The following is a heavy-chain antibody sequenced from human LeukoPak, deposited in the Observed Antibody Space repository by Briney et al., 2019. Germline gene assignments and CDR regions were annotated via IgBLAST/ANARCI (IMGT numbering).Heavy chain of an antibody. Sequence: PGGSLRLSCAASGFTFSGSAMPWVRQASGKGLEWVGRIRSKANSYATAYAASVKGRFTISRDDSKNTAYLQMNSLKTEDTAVYYCAKECSAGSCYSDFWGQGTLVTVSS. CDR3: AKECSAGSCYSDF. CDR2: IRSKANSYAT. J-gene: IGHJ4*02. CDR1: GFTFSGSA. V-gene: IGHV3-73*01. D-gene: IGHD2-15*01.